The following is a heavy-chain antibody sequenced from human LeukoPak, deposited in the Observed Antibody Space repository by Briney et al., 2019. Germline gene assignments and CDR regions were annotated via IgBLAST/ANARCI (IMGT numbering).Heavy chain of an antibody. J-gene: IGHJ4*02. CDR1: GFTFSNYW. D-gene: IGHD3-22*01. CDR3: ASVGYDSSGYYYY. V-gene: IGHV3-7*01. CDR2: IKEDGSEK. Sequence: GGSLRLSCAASGFTFSNYWMSWVRQAPGKGLEWVANIKEDGSEKYYVGSVKGRFTISRDNAENSLYLQMNNLRAEDTAVFYCASVGYDSSGYYYYWGQGTLVTVSS.